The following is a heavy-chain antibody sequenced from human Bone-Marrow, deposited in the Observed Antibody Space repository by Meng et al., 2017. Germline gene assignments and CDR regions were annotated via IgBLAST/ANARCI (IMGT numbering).Heavy chain of an antibody. J-gene: IGHJ4*02. CDR1: GFTFSSYW. V-gene: IGHV3-74*01. CDR3: ATGVGY. Sequence: GGSLRLSCAASGFTFSSYWRYWVRQAPGKGLVWISRINSDGTTTTYADSVKGRFTISRDNAKNTLYLQRNRLRVEDTAVYYCATGVGYWGQGTLVTVSS. D-gene: IGHD7-27*01. CDR2: INSDGTTT.